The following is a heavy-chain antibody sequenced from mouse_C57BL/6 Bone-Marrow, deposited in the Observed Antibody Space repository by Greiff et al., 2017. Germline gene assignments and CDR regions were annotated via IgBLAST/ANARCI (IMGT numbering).Heavy chain of an antibody. D-gene: IGHD2-4*01. J-gene: IGHJ4*01. CDR3: ARDPPYDYDEGGYAMDY. V-gene: IGHV3-6*01. Sequence: EVKLMESGPGLVKPSQSLSLTCSVTGYSITSGYYWNWIRQFPGNKLEWMGYISYDGSNNYNPSLKNLISITRDTSKNQFFLKLNSVTTEDTATDYCARDPPYDYDEGGYAMDYWGQGTSVTVSS. CDR1: GYSITSGYY. CDR2: ISYDGSN.